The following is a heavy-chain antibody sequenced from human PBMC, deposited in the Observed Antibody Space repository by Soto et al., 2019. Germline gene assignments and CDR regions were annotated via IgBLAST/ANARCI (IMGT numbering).Heavy chain of an antibody. D-gene: IGHD6-6*01. CDR1: GFTLSGYA. CDR2: ISSNGVGT. Sequence: GGSLRLSCAASGFTLSGYAMDWVRQAPGKGLEYVSGISSNGVGTYYANSVQGRFTISRDNSKNTVYLQMGSLRPEDMAVYYCARRARPDFYYTDVWGKGTTVTVSS. V-gene: IGHV3-64*01. J-gene: IGHJ6*03. CDR3: ARRARPDFYYTDV.